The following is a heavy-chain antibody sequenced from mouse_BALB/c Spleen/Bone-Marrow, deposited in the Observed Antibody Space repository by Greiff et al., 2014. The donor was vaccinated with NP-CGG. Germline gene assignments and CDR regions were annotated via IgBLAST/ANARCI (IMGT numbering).Heavy chain of an antibody. J-gene: IGHJ3*01. CDR3: ARGRYDFAY. Sequence: QVHVKQSGPELVRPGASVKISCKGSGYTFTDYAMHWVKQSHAKSLEWIGVISTYSGNTNYNQKFKGKATMTVDKSSSTAYMELARLTSEDSAIYYCARGRYDFAYWGQGTLVTVSA. CDR1: GYTFTDYA. CDR2: ISTYSGNT. V-gene: IGHV1-67*01. D-gene: IGHD2-3*01.